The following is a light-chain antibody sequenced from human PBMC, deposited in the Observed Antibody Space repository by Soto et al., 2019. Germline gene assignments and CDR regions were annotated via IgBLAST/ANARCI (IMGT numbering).Light chain of an antibody. CDR3: SSYTSASTLDYV. Sequence: QSALTQPASVSGSPGQSITISCTGTSSDVHGYNFVSWYQQHPGKAPKLMIYEVTNRPSGVSSRFSGSKTGDTASLTISGLQADDEADYYCSSYTSASTLDYVFGTGTQLTVL. CDR1: SSDVHGYNF. V-gene: IGLV2-14*01. CDR2: EVT. J-gene: IGLJ1*01.